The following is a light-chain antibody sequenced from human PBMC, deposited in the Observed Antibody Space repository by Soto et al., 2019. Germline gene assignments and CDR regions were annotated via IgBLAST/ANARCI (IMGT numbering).Light chain of an antibody. CDR2: GAS. CDR1: QSVSNNY. Sequence: EIVMTQSPGTLSLSPGVRDPLSSMASQSVSNNYLAWYQQKPGQAPRLLIYGASSRATGIPDRFSGSGSGTDFTLTISRLEPEDFAVYYCQQYGSSGTFGKGTKVDIK. J-gene: IGKJ1*01. V-gene: IGKV3-20*01. CDR3: QQYGSSGT.